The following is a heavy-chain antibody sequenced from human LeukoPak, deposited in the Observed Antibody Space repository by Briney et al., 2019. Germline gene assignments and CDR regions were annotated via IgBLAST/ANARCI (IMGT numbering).Heavy chain of an antibody. J-gene: IGHJ4*02. D-gene: IGHD3-16*01. CDR1: GASISSGAYY. V-gene: IGHV4-30-2*01. Sequence: SETLSLTCTVTGASISSGAYYWSWIRQPPGKGLEYIGYIYHTGSTNYKSSLESRLTFSLDRSTNQISLRLTSVTVADTAVYYCARGLGVANTMMAVPQIWGQGILVTVS. CDR3: ARGLGVANTMMAVPQI. CDR2: IYHTGST.